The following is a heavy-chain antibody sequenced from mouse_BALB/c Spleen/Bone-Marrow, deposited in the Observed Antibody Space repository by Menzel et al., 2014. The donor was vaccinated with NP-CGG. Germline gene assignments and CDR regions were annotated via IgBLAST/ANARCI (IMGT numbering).Heavy chain of an antibody. Sequence: EVKLVESGGGLVQPGGSLRLSCTTSGLTFTDYYMSWVRQPPGKALEWLAFIRNKAYGYTTEYSPSVRGRFTISRDNSQSILYLQMNTLRAEDSATYYCARFPMDYWGQGTSVTVSS. V-gene: IGHV7-3*02. CDR1: GLTFTDYY. J-gene: IGHJ4*01. CDR3: ARFPMDY. CDR2: IRNKAYGYTT.